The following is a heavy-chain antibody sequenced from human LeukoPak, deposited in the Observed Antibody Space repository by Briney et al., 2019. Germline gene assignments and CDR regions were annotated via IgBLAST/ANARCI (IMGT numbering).Heavy chain of an antibody. CDR2: INDDGSST. CDR3: GKDYVSGDGYWDFDY. J-gene: IGHJ4*02. D-gene: IGHD5-24*01. Sequence: PGGSLRLSCEASGFTFSSYWMHWVRQAPGKGLVWVSRINDDGSSTTYADSVKGRFTISRDNSKNTLYLQMNSLRAEDTAVYYCGKDYVSGDGYWDFDYWGQGTLVTVSS. CDR1: GFTFSSYW. V-gene: IGHV3-74*01.